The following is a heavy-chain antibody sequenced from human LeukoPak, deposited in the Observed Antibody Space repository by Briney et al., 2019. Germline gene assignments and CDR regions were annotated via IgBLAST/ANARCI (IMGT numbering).Heavy chain of an antibody. CDR3: ARVFAVYGDPNWFDP. J-gene: IGHJ5*02. Sequence: SETLSLTCSVSGFSIKSGYYWGCIRQSPGKGLEWIGNMYHSVSTYWHPSLKSRVTISVDTSKNQVSLKLISVTAADTAVYYCARVFAVYGDPNWFDPWGQGTPVTVSS. V-gene: IGHV4-38-2*02. D-gene: IGHD2/OR15-2a*01. CDR1: GFSIKSGYY. CDR2: MYHSVST.